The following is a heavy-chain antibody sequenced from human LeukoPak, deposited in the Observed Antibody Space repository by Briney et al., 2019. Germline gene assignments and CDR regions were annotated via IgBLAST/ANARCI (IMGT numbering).Heavy chain of an antibody. V-gene: IGHV4-59*01. Sequence: SETLSLTCTVSGGSISSYYWSWIRQPPGKGLEWIGYIYYSGSTNYNPSLKSRVTISVDTSKNQFSLKLSSVTAADTAVYYCARGMIGAVAGTWWFDPWGQGTLVTVSS. CDR2: IYYSGST. D-gene: IGHD6-19*01. CDR1: GGSISSYY. CDR3: ARGMIGAVAGTWWFDP. J-gene: IGHJ5*02.